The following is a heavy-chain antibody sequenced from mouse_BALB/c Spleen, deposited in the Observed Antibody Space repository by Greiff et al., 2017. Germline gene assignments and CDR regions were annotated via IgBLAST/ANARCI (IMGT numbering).Heavy chain of an antibody. D-gene: IGHD3-2*01. Sequence: QVQLQQSAAELARPGASVKMSCKASGYTFTSYTLHWVKQRPGPGLEWIGYINPSSGYTEYNQKFKDTTTLTADKSSSTAYMQLSSLTSEDSAVYYCATGDSSGYVNAMDYGGQGTSVTVSA. J-gene: IGHJ4*01. CDR3: ATGDSSGYVNAMDY. CDR2: INPSSGYT. CDR1: GYTFTSYT. V-gene: IGHV1-4*02.